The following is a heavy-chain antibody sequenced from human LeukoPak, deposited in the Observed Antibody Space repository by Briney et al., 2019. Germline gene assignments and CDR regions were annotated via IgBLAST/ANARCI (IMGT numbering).Heavy chain of an antibody. V-gene: IGHV3-7*01. J-gene: IGHJ6*02. CDR1: GFTFSNYW. CDR2: IKQDGSEK. CDR3: ASHPNDNYGMDV. Sequence: GGSLRLSCAASGFTFSNYWMSWVRQAPGKGLEWVANIKQDGSEKYYVDSVKGRFTISRDNAKNSLYLQMNSLRAEDTAVYYCASHPNDNYGMDVWGQGTTVTVSS.